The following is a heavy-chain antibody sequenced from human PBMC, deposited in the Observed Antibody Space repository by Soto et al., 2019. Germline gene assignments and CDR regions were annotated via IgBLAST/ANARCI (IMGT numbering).Heavy chain of an antibody. CDR1: GFTFSSYA. Sequence: GGSLRLSCAASGFTFSSYAMHWVRQAPGKGLEWVAVISYDGSNKYYADSVKGRFTISRDNSKNTLYLQMNSLRAEDTAVFYCGRGGSDSPMAPGYWGQGTLVTVSS. D-gene: IGHD5-18*01. J-gene: IGHJ4*02. V-gene: IGHV3-30-3*01. CDR2: ISYDGSNK. CDR3: GRGGSDSPMAPGY.